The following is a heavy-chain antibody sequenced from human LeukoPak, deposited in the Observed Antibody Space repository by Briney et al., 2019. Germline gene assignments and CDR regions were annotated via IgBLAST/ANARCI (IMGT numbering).Heavy chain of an antibody. CDR1: GGSISSSSYY. CDR2: IYYSGST. D-gene: IGHD1-26*01. J-gene: IGHJ4*02. V-gene: IGHV4-39*01. Sequence: PSETLSLTCTVSGGSISSSSYYWGWIRQPPGKGLEWIGSIYYSGSTYYNPSLKSRVTISVDTSKNQFSLKLSSVTAADTAVYYCARARVWEDYWGQGTLVTVSS. CDR3: ARARVWEDY.